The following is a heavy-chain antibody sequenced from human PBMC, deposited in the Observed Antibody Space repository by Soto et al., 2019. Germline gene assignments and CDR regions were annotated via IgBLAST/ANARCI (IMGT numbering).Heavy chain of an antibody. CDR2: IIPIFGTA. Sequence: QVQLVQSGAEVKKPGSSVKVSCKASGGTFSSYAISWVRQAPGQGLEWMGGIIPIFGTANYAQKFQGRVTITAHESTSTAYMELSSLRSEDTAVYYCARDNVIVVVVAATRYGMDVWGQGTTVTVSS. CDR3: ARDNVIVVVVAATRYGMDV. CDR1: GGTFSSYA. J-gene: IGHJ6*02. V-gene: IGHV1-69*12. D-gene: IGHD2-15*01.